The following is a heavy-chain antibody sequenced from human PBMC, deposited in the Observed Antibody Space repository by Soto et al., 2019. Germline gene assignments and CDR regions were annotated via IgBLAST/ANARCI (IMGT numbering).Heavy chain of an antibody. J-gene: IGHJ3*02. CDR2: IYYSGST. Sequence: QVQLQESGPGLVKPSQTLSLTCTVSGGSISSGGYYWSWIRQHPGKGPEWIGYIYYSGSTYYNPSLKSRVTLSVDTSKNQFSLKLSSVTAADTAVYYCARERYSGGWTNAFGIWGQGKMVTVSS. CDR3: ARERYSGGWTNAFGI. CDR1: GGSISSGGYY. V-gene: IGHV4-31*03. D-gene: IGHD6-19*01.